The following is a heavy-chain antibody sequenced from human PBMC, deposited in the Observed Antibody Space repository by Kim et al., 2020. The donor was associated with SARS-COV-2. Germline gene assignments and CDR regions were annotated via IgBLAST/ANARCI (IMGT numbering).Heavy chain of an antibody. CDR2: IYCSGST. J-gene: IGHJ4*02. D-gene: IGHD4-17*01. CDR3: ARHLPYGEKLYYFDY. CDR1: GGSISSSSYY. Sequence: SETLSLTCTVSGGSISSSSYYWGWIRQPPGKGLEWIGSIYCSGSTYYNPSLKSRVTISVDTSKNQFSLKLSSVTAADTAVYYCARHLPYGEKLYYFDYWGQGTLVTVSS. V-gene: IGHV4-39*01.